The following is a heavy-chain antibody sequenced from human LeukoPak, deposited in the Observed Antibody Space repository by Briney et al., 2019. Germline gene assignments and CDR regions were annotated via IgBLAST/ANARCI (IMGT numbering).Heavy chain of an antibody. CDR2: MNPHSGNI. J-gene: IGHJ6*04. Sequence: ASVKVSCKASGYTFTSYDINWVRQATGQGLEWMGWMNPHSGNIGQAQNFQGRVTMTRNTSISTAYMELSSLRSEDTAVYYCARSRGIVGAMDVWGKGTTVTISS. V-gene: IGHV1-8*01. D-gene: IGHD1-26*01. CDR1: GYTFTSYD. CDR3: ARSRGIVGAMDV.